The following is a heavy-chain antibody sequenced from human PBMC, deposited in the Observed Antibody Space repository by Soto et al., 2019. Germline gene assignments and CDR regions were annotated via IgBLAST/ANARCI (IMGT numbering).Heavy chain of an antibody. D-gene: IGHD3-22*01. Sequence: GRSLRLTCAASGFTVSSNYMRWVRQAPGKGLELVAVIYSGGSTYYADSVKGRFTISRDNSKNTLYLQMNSLRAEDTAVYYCARLLYYDSSGYYAPGDAFDTWGQGTMVTVSS. CDR3: ARLLYYDSSGYYAPGDAFDT. CDR2: IYSGGST. J-gene: IGHJ3*02. V-gene: IGHV3-53*01. CDR1: GFTVSSNY.